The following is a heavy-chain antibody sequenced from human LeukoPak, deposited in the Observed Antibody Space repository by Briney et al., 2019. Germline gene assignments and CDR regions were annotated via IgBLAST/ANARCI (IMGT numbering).Heavy chain of an antibody. V-gene: IGHV1-18*01. J-gene: IGHJ5*02. Sequence: GASVKVSCEASGYTFTSYGFSWVRQAPGQGLEWMGWISNYNGNTNYAQKLQGRVTMTTDTSTSTAYMELRSLRSDDTAVYYCARDYGRGIVVVPIEFDLRGQGTLVTVSS. D-gene: IGHD2-2*01. CDR2: ISNYNGNT. CDR1: GYTFTSYG. CDR3: ARDYGRGIVVVPIEFDL.